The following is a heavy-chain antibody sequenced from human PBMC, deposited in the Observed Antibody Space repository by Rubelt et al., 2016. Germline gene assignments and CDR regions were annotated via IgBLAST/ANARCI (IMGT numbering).Heavy chain of an antibody. D-gene: IGHD3-22*01. J-gene: IGHJ3*02. V-gene: IGHV3-11*03. CDR3: ARMGPYYDSSGYSKYAFDI. Sequence: YISSSSSYTYYADSVKGRFTISRDNAKNSLYLQMNSLRAEDTAVYYCARMGPYYDSSGYSKYAFDIWGQGTMVTVSS. CDR2: ISSSSSYT.